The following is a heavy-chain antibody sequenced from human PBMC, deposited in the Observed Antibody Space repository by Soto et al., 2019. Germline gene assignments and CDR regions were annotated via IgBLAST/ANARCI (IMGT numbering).Heavy chain of an antibody. D-gene: IGHD3-10*01. CDR1: GGSFSGYY. J-gene: IGHJ4*02. Sequence: QVQLQQWGAGLLKPSETLSLTCAVYGGSFSGYYWSWIRQPPGKGLEWIGEINHSGSTNYNPSLKSRVTISVDTSKHQFSLKLSSVTAADTAVYYCARGRGFGTEHYFDYWGQGTLVTVSS. CDR2: INHSGST. CDR3: ARGRGFGTEHYFDY. V-gene: IGHV4-34*01.